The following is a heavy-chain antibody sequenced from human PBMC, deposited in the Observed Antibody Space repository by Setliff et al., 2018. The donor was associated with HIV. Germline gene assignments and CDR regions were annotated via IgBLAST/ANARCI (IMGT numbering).Heavy chain of an antibody. J-gene: IGHJ6*02. V-gene: IGHV1-18*01. Sequence: GASVKVSCKASGYSFTSYGISWVRQAPGQGLEWMGWISAYNGNKNYAQKIQDRLTMTTDTSTSTAYMELRSLRSDDTAIYYCARGFPFNSGFAMDVWGRGTTVTVSS. CDR1: GYSFTSYG. D-gene: IGHD3-22*01. CDR2: ISAYNGNK. CDR3: ARGFPFNSGFAMDV.